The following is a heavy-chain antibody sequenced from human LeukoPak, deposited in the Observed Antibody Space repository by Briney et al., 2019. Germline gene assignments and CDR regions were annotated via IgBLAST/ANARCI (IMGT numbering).Heavy chain of an antibody. V-gene: IGHV4-59*01. CDR1: GGSISSYY. Sequence: PSETLSLTWTVSGGSISSYYWSWIRQPPGKGREWIGYIYYSGSTNYNPSLKSRVTISVDTSKKQFSLKLSSVTAADTAVYYCAVCLDSSSVSVYYSMDFWGKGTTVTVSS. J-gene: IGHJ6*03. CDR3: AVCLDSSSVSVYYSMDF. D-gene: IGHD6-13*01. CDR2: IYYSGST.